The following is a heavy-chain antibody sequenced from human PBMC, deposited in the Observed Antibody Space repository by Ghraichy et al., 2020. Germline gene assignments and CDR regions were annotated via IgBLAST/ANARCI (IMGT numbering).Heavy chain of an antibody. D-gene: IGHD1-26*01. CDR1: GFTFSSRW. J-gene: IGHJ4*02. V-gene: IGHV3-7*03. CDR2: IKEDGSET. CDR3: VRDYNWSYDY. Sequence: RGSLRLSCTASGFTFSSRWMAWLRQPPGKGLEWVANIKEDGSETYCVDSVKGRFTISRDNAKNSLYLQMNGLRAEDTAVYYCVRDYNWSYDYWGLGTLVIVSS.